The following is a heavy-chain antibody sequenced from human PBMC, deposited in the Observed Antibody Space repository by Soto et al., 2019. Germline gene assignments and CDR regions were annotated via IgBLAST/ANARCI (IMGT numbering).Heavy chain of an antibody. D-gene: IGHD3-10*01. CDR1: GYTFTSYA. Sequence: ASVKVSCKASGYTFTSYAMHWVRQAPGQRLEWMGWINAGNGNTKYSQKFQGRVTITRDTSASTAYMELSSLRSEDTAVYYCARDLMYYYGSGSFLDVWGKGTTVTVSS. CDR2: INAGNGNT. V-gene: IGHV1-3*01. CDR3: ARDLMYYYGSGSFLDV. J-gene: IGHJ6*04.